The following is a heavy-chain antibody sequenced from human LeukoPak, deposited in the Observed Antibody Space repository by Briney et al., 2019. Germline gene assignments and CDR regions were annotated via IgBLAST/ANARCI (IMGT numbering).Heavy chain of an antibody. J-gene: IGHJ6*02. V-gene: IGHV3-23*01. Sequence: GGSLRLSCAASGFTFNNYAMSWVRQAPGKGLEWISAISGSGGSTYYADSVKGRVTISRDNSKRTLYLQMNSLRAEDTAVYYCARDDKYSYGPHYGMDVWGQGTTVTVSS. CDR1: GFTFNNYA. CDR2: ISGSGGST. D-gene: IGHD5-18*01. CDR3: ARDDKYSYGPHYGMDV.